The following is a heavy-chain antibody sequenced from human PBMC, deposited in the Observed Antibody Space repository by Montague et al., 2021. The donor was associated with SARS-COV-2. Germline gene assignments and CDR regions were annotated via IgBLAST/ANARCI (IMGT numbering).Heavy chain of an antibody. CDR3: ARWDPQTLTLIGLRGKSASDY. Sequence: TLSLTCAVYGGSFSGYYWTWIRQTPGKGLEWIAEINHSGTTNYNFNPSLRSRVTISVDTSKSQFSLKLSSVTAADTGVYYCARWDPQTLTLIGLRGKSASDYWGQGTLVTVSS. V-gene: IGHV4-34*01. CDR2: INHSGTT. J-gene: IGHJ4*02. D-gene: IGHD4-23*01. CDR1: GGSFSGYY.